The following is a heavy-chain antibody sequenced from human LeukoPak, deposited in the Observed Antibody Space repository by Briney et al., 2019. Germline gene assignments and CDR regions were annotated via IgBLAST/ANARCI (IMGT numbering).Heavy chain of an antibody. CDR1: GGSISSGDYY. J-gene: IGHJ2*01. V-gene: IGHV4-30-4*08. CDR2: IYYSGST. CDR3: ARNLTPIWGYFDF. Sequence: PSETLSLTCTVSGGSISSGDYYWSWIRQPPGKGLEWIGYIYYSGSTYYNPSLKSRVTISVDTSKNQFSLKLSSVTAADTAVYYCARNLTPIWGYFDFWGRGTLFIVSS. D-gene: IGHD3-16*01.